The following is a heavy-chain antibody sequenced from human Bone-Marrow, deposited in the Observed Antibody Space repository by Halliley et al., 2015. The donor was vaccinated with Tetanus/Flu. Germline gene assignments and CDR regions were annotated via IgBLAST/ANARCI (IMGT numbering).Heavy chain of an antibody. V-gene: IGHV4-59*02. Sequence: TLSLTCSVAGVSVSLYYWAWIRQSPGKGLEWIGYIHSNGRSNYNPSLKSRVTISVEPSESQFSLRLSSVNAADTAVYYCATGNSNWSGYRPYYSGLDDWGQGATVTVSS. CDR1: GVSVSLYY. CDR3: ATGNSNWSGYRPYYSGLDD. J-gene: IGHJ6*02. CDR2: IHSNGRS. D-gene: IGHD3-3*01.